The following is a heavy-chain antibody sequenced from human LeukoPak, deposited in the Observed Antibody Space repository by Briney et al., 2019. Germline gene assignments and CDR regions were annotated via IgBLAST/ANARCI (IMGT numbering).Heavy chain of an antibody. CDR2: ISSGSSTI. Sequence: GGSLRLSCAASGFTLSSYSMNWVRQAPGKGLEWISYISSGSSTIYYADSVKGRFTISRDNVKNSLYLQMSSLRDEDTAVYYCARETSGWFDPWGQGALVTVSS. CDR3: ARETSGWFDP. V-gene: IGHV3-48*02. CDR1: GFTLSSYS. J-gene: IGHJ5*02.